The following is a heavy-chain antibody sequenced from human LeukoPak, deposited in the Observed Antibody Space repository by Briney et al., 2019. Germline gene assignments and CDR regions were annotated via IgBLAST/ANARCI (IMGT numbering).Heavy chain of an antibody. D-gene: IGHD3-10*01. J-gene: IGHJ4*02. Sequence: SETLSLTCTVSGCSIRSSSYYWVWMRQPPGKGLEGIGSIFYSGSTYYNPSLKSRVTISVDTSKNQFSLKLSSVTAADTAVYYCARQAGVAFDYWGQGTLVTVSS. CDR2: IFYSGST. CDR1: GCSIRSSSYY. V-gene: IGHV4-39*07. CDR3: ARQAGVAFDY.